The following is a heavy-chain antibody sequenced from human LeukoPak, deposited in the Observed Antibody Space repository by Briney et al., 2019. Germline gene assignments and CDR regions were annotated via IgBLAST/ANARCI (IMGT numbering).Heavy chain of an antibody. Sequence: GGSLRLSCAASGFTFSSYAMSWVRQAPGKGLEWVSAISGSGGSTYYADSVKGRFTISRDNSKNTLYLQMNSLRAEDTAVYYCAKDSPMDLSEQLVRGGFDYWGQGTLVTVSS. V-gene: IGHV3-23*01. J-gene: IGHJ4*02. CDR1: GFTFSSYA. CDR3: AKDSPMDLSEQLVRGGFDY. CDR2: ISGSGGST. D-gene: IGHD6-6*01.